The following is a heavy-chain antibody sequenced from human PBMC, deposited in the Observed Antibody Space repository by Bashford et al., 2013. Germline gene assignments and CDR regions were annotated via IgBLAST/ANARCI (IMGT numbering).Heavy chain of an antibody. CDR1: GAPFSNGGYY. Sequence: SETLSLTCTVSGAPFSNGGYYWNWIRQHPGKGLEWIGYIYYTGSTYYNPSLRSRVTISRDDSKNTLHLQMSSLRAEDTAVYYCARARISVTGTLDYWGHGTLVTVSS. J-gene: IGHJ4*01. D-gene: IGHD1-1*01. CDR3: ARARISVTGTLDY. V-gene: IGHV4-31*03. CDR2: IYYTGST.